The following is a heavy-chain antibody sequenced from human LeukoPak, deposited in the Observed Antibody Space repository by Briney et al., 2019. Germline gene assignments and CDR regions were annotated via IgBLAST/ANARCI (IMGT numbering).Heavy chain of an antibody. CDR3: AIQSSDYYYYYYMDV. V-gene: IGHV1-46*01. J-gene: IGHJ6*03. CDR1: GYTFTSYY. CDR2: INPSGGST. Sequence: ASVKVSCKASGYTFTSYYMHWVRQAPGQGLEWMGIINPSGGSTSYAQKFQGRVTMTRDTSTSTVYMELSSLRSEDTAVYYCAIQSSDYYYYYYMDVWGKGTTVTISS.